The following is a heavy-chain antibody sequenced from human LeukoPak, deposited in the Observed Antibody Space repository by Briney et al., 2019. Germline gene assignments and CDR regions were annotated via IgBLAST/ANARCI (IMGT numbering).Heavy chain of an antibody. V-gene: IGHV1-18*01. CDR2: ISAYNGNT. CDR1: GYTFTSYS. CDR3: ARVSTSGYRDWLDP. D-gene: IGHD3-9*01. J-gene: IGHJ5*02. Sequence: ASVKVSCKASGYTFTSYSISWVRQAPGQGLEWMGWISAYNGNTNYAQKLQGRVTMTTDTSTSTAYMELSRLRFDDTAVYYCARVSTSGYRDWLDPWGQGTLVTVSS.